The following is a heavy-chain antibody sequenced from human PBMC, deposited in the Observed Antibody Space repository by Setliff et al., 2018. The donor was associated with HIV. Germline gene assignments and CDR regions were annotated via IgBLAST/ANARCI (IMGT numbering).Heavy chain of an antibody. Sequence: NPGGSLRLSCAASGFTFSSYSMNWVRQAPGKGLEWVSSISSSSSYIYYADSVKGRFTISRDNAKNSLYLQMNSLRAEDTAVYYCASTNKRRYSSGWYGNWGQGTLVTVSS. J-gene: IGHJ4*02. CDR3: ASTNKRRYSSGWYGN. V-gene: IGHV3-21*01. CDR2: ISSSSSYI. CDR1: GFTFSSYS. D-gene: IGHD6-19*01.